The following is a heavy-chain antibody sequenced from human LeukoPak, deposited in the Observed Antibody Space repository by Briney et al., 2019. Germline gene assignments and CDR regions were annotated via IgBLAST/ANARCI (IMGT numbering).Heavy chain of an antibody. CDR1: DYTFTSYG. V-gene: IGHV1-18*01. D-gene: IGHD4-23*01. CDR3: ARDLRGTVAYFDY. J-gene: IGHJ4*02. CDR2: ISAYNADT. Sequence: ASVKVSCKASDYTFTSYGISWVRQAPGQGLEWMGWISAYNADTNYAPKLQGRVTVTTDTSTSTAYMELRSLRSDDTAVYYCARDLRGTVAYFDYWGQGTLVTVSS.